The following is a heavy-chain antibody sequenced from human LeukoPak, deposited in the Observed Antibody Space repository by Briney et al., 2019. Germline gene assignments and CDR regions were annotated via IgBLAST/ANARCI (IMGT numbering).Heavy chain of an antibody. CDR1: GFTFSSNN. V-gene: IGHV3-21*01. CDR3: ARDHDFWSVTDY. J-gene: IGHJ4*02. D-gene: IGHD3-3*01. Sequence: GSLRLSCAASGFTFSSNNRNWVRQGPAKGLEWVSSMTSSSGYTYYADSVKGRFTISRDNAKNSLYLQMNSLRGEDTAVYYCARDHDFWSVTDYWGQGTLVTVS. CDR2: MTSSSGYT.